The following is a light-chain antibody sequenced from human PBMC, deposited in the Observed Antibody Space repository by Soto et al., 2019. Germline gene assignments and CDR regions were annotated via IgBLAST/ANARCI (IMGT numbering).Light chain of an antibody. CDR3: KHYNTWPG. CDR1: QNIRSN. Sequence: EIVLTQSPATLSLSPGERATLSCRASQNIRSNLAWYQQKPGQAPRLLMYGVSTRATGIPARFSGSGSGTEFTLTINSLQSEDFAVYYCKHYNTWPGFGQGTKLEIK. J-gene: IGKJ2*01. CDR2: GVS. V-gene: IGKV3-15*01.